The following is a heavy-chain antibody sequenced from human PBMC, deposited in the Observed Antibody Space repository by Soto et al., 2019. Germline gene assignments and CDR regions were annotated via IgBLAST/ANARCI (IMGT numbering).Heavy chain of an antibody. CDR1: GGTFSSYA. D-gene: IGHD6-13*01. V-gene: IGHV1-69*13. J-gene: IGHJ6*02. Sequence: ASVKVSCKASGGTFSSYAISWVRQAPGQGLEWMGGIIPIFGTANYAQKFQGRVTITADESTSTAYMELSSLRSEDTAVYYCARDNYSSSWHYYYYGMDVWGQGTTVTVSS. CDR2: IIPIFGTA. CDR3: ARDNYSSSWHYYYYGMDV.